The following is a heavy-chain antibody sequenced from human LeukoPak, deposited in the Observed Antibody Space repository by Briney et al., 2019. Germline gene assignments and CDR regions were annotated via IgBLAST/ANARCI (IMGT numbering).Heavy chain of an antibody. D-gene: IGHD3-3*01. Sequence: ASVKVSRKASGYTFTSYGISWVRQAPGQGLEWMGWISAYNGNTNYAQKLQGRVTMTTDTSTSTAYMELRSLRSDDTAVYYCARGALPRFTRGRTAPTDYWGQGTLVTVSS. J-gene: IGHJ4*02. CDR3: ARGALPRFTRGRTAPTDY. V-gene: IGHV1-18*01. CDR2: ISAYNGNT. CDR1: GYTFTSYG.